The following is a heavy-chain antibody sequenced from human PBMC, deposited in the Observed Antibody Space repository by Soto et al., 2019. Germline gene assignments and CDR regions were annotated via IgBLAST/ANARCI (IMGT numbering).Heavy chain of an antibody. V-gene: IGHV5-10-1*01. D-gene: IGHD3-10*01. CDR1: GYSFTSYW. CDR3: AWFGELYYGMDV. Sequence: GESLKISCKGSGYSFTSYWISWVRQLPGKGLEWMGRIDPSDSYTNYSPSFQGHVTISADKSISTAYLQWSSLKASDTAMYYCAWFGELYYGMDVWGQGTTVPVSS. CDR2: IDPSDSYT. J-gene: IGHJ6*02.